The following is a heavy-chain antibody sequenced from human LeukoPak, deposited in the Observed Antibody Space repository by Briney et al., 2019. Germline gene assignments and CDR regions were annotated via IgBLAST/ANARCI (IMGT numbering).Heavy chain of an antibody. CDR1: GFTFSSYE. CDR2: ISSSGSTI. J-gene: IGHJ6*01. Sequence: PGGSLRLSCAASGFTFSSYEMNWVRQAPGKGREWVSYISSSGSTIYYADSVKGRFTISRDNAKNSLYLQMNSLRAEDTGVYYCARDGSNYYYGMDVWGKGSTVTVSS. CDR3: ARDGSNYYYGMDV. D-gene: IGHD3-10*01. V-gene: IGHV3-48*03.